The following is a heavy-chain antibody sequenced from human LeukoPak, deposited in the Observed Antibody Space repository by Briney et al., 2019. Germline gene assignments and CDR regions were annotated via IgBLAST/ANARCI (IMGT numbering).Heavy chain of an antibody. CDR2: LYSDGST. D-gene: IGHD6-19*01. CDR3: ARMLAVAGIVGGDYFDS. CDR1: EFTVSSHY. V-gene: IGHV3-66*01. Sequence: GGSLRLSCAASEFTVSSHYMSWVRQAPGKGLEWVSVLYSDGSTYYADSVEDRFTISRDNSKNTLYLQMNSLRAEDTAVYYCARMLAVAGIVGGDYFDSWGQGTLVTVSS. J-gene: IGHJ4*02.